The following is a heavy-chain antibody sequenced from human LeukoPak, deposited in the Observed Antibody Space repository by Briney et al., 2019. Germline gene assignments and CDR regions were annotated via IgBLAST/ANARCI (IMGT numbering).Heavy chain of an antibody. Sequence: SETLSLTCAVYGGSFSGYYWSWIRQPPGKGLEWIGEINQSGSTNYNPSLKSRVTISVDTSKNQFSLKLSSVTAADTAVYYCARGRATVVTSAILGLDYWGQGTLVTVSS. CDR2: INQSGST. CDR1: GGSFSGYY. D-gene: IGHD4-23*01. CDR3: ARGRATVVTSAILGLDY. V-gene: IGHV4-34*01. J-gene: IGHJ4*02.